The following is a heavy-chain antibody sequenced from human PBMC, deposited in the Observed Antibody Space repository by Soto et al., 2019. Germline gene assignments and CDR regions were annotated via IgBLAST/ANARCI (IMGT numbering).Heavy chain of an antibody. CDR1: GGSISSSSYY. CDR2: IYYSGST. D-gene: IGHD6-13*01. V-gene: IGHV4-39*01. J-gene: IGHJ5*02. CDR3: ARHGGSKRIAAAGTGWFDP. Sequence: PSDTLSLTCTVSGGSISSSSYYWGWIRQPPGKGLEWIGSIYYSGSTYYNPSLKSRVTISVDTSKNQFSLKLSSVTAADTAVYYCARHGGSKRIAAAGTGWFDPWGQGTLVNVSS.